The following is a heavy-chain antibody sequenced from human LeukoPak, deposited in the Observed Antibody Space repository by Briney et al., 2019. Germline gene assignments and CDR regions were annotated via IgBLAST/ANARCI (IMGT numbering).Heavy chain of an antibody. V-gene: IGHV3-74*01. D-gene: IGHD2-2*02. CDR3: AKDAVPAAINYYYGMDV. J-gene: IGHJ6*02. CDR2: INGDGSST. CDR1: GFTFSSYW. Sequence: GGSLRLSCAASGFTFSSYWMHWVRQAPGKGLVWVSRINGDGSSTTYVDSVMGRFTISRDNAKNTLYLQMNSVRAEDTAVYYCAKDAVPAAINYYYGMDVWGQGTTVTVSS.